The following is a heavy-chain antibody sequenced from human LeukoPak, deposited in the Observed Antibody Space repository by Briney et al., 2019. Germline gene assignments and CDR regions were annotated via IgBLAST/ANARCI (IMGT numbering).Heavy chain of an antibody. CDR2: IYSGGST. J-gene: IGHJ4*02. Sequence: RGSLRPSCAASGFTATSNCISWVRQAPGEGLEWVSVIYSGGSTYYADSVKGRFTISKENSKNTLYLQMTSLRAEETPVYYCAIAVFGVVIMLSDWGQGTLVTASS. CDR3: AIAVFGVVIMLSD. V-gene: IGHV3-66*02. CDR1: GFTATSNC. D-gene: IGHD3-3*01.